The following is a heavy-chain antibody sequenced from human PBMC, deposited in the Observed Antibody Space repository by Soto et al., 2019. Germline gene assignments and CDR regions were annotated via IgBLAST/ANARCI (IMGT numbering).Heavy chain of an antibody. CDR1: GGSISNPIYY. D-gene: IGHD2-2*01. V-gene: IGHV4-39*01. J-gene: IGHJ3*02. Sequence: SETLSLTCSVSGGSISNPIYYWAWIRQPPGKGLEWIGSIFYSGSAYYNPSLKSRVTMSVDTSQNQSSLKLSSVTAADTAVYYCTSQLRVLVPAAILDAFDIWGQGTMVTVSS. CDR3: TSQLRVLVPAAILDAFDI. CDR2: IFYSGSA.